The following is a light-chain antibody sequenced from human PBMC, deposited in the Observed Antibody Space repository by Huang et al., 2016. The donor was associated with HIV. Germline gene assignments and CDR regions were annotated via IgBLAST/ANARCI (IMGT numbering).Light chain of an antibody. CDR3: QHYNNWPPWT. CDR2: GAS. CDR1: QSVNNN. V-gene: IGKV3-15*01. J-gene: IGKJ1*01. Sequence: EIVMTQSPATLSVSPGERATLSCRASQSVNNNLAWYQQKPGQAPRLHIYGASARATGIPARFTGSGSGTEFTLTISSLQSEDFAVYYSQHYNNWPPWTFGQGTKVEI.